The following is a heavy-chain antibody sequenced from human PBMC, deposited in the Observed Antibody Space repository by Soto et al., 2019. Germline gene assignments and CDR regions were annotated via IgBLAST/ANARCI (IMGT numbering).Heavy chain of an antibody. D-gene: IGHD6-19*01. V-gene: IGHV1-3*01. CDR1: GYTLTSYV. Sequence: ASVKVSCKASGYTLTSYVMHWVRQAPGQRLEWMGWINAGNGNTKYSQKFQGRVTITRDTSASTAYMELSSLRSEDTAVYYCARDSGSGWYIQYYFDYWGQGTLVTVSS. CDR3: ARDSGSGWYIQYYFDY. CDR2: INAGNGNT. J-gene: IGHJ4*02.